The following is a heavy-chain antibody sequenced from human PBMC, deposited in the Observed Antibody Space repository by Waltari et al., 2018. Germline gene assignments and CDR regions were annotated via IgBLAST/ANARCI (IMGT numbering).Heavy chain of an antibody. CDR3: ASSVVVIASAPSSFDY. J-gene: IGHJ4*02. CDR2: IHYSGST. D-gene: IGHD2-21*01. CDR1: GGSISSYY. V-gene: IGHV4-59*01. Sequence: QVQLQESGPGLVKPSETLSLTCTVSGGSISSYYWSWIRQPPGKGLEWIGYIHYSGSTNYSPSLKSRVTISVDTSKNQFSLKLSSVTAADTAVYYCASSVVVIASAPSSFDYWGQGTLVTVSS.